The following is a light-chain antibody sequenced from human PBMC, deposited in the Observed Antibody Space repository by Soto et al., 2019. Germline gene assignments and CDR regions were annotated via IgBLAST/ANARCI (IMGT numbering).Light chain of an antibody. CDR3: SSYTVTNIGV. CDR1: SNDIGANNY. J-gene: IGLJ3*02. V-gene: IGLV2-14*03. CDR2: AVT. Sequence: QSALTQPASVSGSPGQSITISCTGTSNDIGANNYVSWYQQHPGKAPKLMIYAVTNRPSGVSDRFSGSKSGDTASLTISGLLPEDDADYYCSSYTVTNIGVFGGGTQLTVL.